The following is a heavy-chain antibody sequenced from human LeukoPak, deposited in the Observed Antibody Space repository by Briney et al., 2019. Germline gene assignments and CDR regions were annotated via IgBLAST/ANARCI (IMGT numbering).Heavy chain of an antibody. CDR2: IYYSGST. CDR3: ARFLGTYYYGSGVPE. Sequence: PSETLSLTCSVSGDSISYFYWSWIRQAAGKGLEWIGSIYYSGSTYYNPSLKSRVTISVDTSKNQFSLKLSSVTAADTAVYYCARFLGTYYYGSGVPEWGQGTLVTVSS. J-gene: IGHJ4*02. D-gene: IGHD3-10*01. V-gene: IGHV4-4*07. CDR1: GDSISYFY.